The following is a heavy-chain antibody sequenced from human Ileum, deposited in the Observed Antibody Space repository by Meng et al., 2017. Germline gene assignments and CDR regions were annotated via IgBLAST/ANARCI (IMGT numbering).Heavy chain of an antibody. CDR3: GRDSMRGGGFDY. CDR2: TTNKAQSFTT. D-gene: IGHD3-16*01. J-gene: IGHJ4*02. Sequence: GESLKISCAASGFTFSDHYMDWFRLAPGKGLEWVARTTNKAQSFTTQYAASVKGRFTISRDDSQNSVYLQMNSLKAEDTALYYCGRDSMRGGGFDYWGQGTRVT. V-gene: IGHV3-72*01. CDR1: GFTFSDHY.